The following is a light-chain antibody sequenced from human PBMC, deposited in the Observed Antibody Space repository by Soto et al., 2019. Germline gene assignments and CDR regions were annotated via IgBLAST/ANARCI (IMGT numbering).Light chain of an antibody. Sequence: DIQMTQSPSSLSASVGDRVTITCQASQDISNYLNWYQQKPGKAPKLLIYDASNLETGVPSRFSGSGSGTDFTFTISSLQPEDIATYYGQQYDNPFLTFGGGTKVEIK. J-gene: IGKJ4*01. CDR2: DAS. CDR3: QQYDNPFLT. V-gene: IGKV1-33*01. CDR1: QDISNY.